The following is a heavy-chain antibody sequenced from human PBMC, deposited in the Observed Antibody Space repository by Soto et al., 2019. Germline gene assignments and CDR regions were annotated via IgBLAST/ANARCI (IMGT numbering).Heavy chain of an antibody. Sequence: ASVKVSCKSSGYTFTSYDINWVRQATGQGLEWMGWMNPNSGNTGYAQKFQGRVTTTSNTSISTAYMELSSLRSEDTAVYYSAISLETRLLGAFDIWGQGTMVTVSS. D-gene: IGHD3-10*01. CDR3: AISLETRLLGAFDI. CDR2: MNPNSGNT. J-gene: IGHJ3*02. V-gene: IGHV1-8*01. CDR1: GYTFTSYD.